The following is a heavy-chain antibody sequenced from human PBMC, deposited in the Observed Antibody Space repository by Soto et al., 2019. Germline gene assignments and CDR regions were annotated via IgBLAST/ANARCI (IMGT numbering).Heavy chain of an antibody. CDR2: IWYDGSNK. CDR3: ARDPEAVVLVAATPLGAFDI. V-gene: IGHV3-33*01. D-gene: IGHD2-15*01. CDR1: GFTFSSYG. J-gene: IGHJ3*02. Sequence: QVQLVESGGGVGQPGRSLRLSCAASGFTFSSYGMHWVRQAPGKGLEWVAVIWYDGSNKYYADSVKGRFTISRDNSKNTLYLQMNSLRAEDTAVYYCARDPEAVVLVAATPLGAFDIWGQGTMVTVSS.